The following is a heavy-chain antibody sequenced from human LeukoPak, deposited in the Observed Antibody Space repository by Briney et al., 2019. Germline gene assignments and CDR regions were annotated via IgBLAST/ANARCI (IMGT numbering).Heavy chain of an antibody. V-gene: IGHV3-21*04. J-gene: IGHJ4*02. D-gene: IGHD3-16*01. CDR1: GFTFSTYS. CDR3: AKDLAYTSDFDY. CDR2: ITTSSSYI. Sequence: GGSLRLSCAASGFTFSTYSMNWVRQAPGKGLEWVSSITTSSSYIYYADSVKGRFTISRDNAKNTLYLQMNSLRAEDTAVYYCAKDLAYTSDFDYWGQGTLVTVSS.